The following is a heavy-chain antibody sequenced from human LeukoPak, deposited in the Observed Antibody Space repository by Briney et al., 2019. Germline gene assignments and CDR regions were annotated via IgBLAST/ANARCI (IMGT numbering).Heavy chain of an antibody. CDR2: IYASGTT. CDR3: ARSLYYYGSDSFDI. CDR1: GGSISSGYYY. V-gene: IGHV4-61*02. J-gene: IGHJ3*02. D-gene: IGHD3-10*01. Sequence: SQTLSLTCTVSGGSISSGYYYWRWIRQPAGKGLEWIGRIYASGTTKYNPSLKSRVTISVDTSKNQFSLKLSSVTAADTAVYYCARSLYYYGSDSFDIWGQGTMVSVSS.